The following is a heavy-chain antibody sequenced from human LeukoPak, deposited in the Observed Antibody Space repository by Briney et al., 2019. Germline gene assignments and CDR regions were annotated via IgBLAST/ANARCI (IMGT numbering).Heavy chain of an antibody. CDR3: ARGGPRRGAYFDY. CDR1: GFTFSSYW. Sequence: GGSLRLSCAASGFTFSSYWMNWARQALGEGLEGVASINHNGNVNYYVDSVKGRFTISRDNAKNTLYLQMNSLRAEDTAVYYCARGGPRRGAYFDYWGQGTLVTVSS. J-gene: IGHJ4*02. V-gene: IGHV3-7*01. CDR2: INHNGNVN.